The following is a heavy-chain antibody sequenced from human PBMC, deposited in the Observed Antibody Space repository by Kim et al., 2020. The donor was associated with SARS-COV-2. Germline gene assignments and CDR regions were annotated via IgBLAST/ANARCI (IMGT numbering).Heavy chain of an antibody. V-gene: IGHV7-4-1*02. CDR2: INTNTGNP. Sequence: ASVKVSCKASGYTFTSYVMNWVRQAPGQGLEWMGWINTNTGNPMYAQGFTGRFVFSLDTSVSTAYLQISSLKAEYTAVYYCASLGATRGKNFDYWGQGTLVTVSS. CDR3: ASLGATRGKNFDY. J-gene: IGHJ4*02. CDR1: GYTFTSYV.